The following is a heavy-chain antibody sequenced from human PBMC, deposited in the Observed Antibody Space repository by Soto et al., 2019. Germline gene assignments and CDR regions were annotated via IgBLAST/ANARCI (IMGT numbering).Heavy chain of an antibody. Sequence: ASVKVSCKASGYTFTSYAMHWVRQAPGQRLEGMGWINAGNGNTKYSQKFQGRVTSTRDTSASTAYMELSRLRSEDTAVYYCASYLTGSTAIGSWGKGTMVTVAS. D-gene: IGHD2-2*02. CDR1: GYTFTSYA. CDR3: ASYLTGSTAIGS. V-gene: IGHV1-3*01. CDR2: INAGNGNT. J-gene: IGHJ1*01.